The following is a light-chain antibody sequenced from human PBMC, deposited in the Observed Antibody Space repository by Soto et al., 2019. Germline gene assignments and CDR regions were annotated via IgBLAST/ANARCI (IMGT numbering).Light chain of an antibody. Sequence: DIQVTPSPSSLSASVVDRVKLTCKASQDITNYLNWYQQKPGKAPKLLIYDASNLETGVPSRFSGSGSGTDFTFTINSLQPEDIATYYCQHYHNLPYTFGQGTKVDIK. V-gene: IGKV1-33*01. CDR2: DAS. J-gene: IGKJ2*01. CDR3: QHYHNLPYT. CDR1: QDITNY.